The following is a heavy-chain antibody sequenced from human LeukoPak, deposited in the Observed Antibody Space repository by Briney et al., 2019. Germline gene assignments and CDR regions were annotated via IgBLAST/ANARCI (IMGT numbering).Heavy chain of an antibody. Sequence: GGSLRLSCAASGFTFSTYGMHWVRQAPGKGLEWVAAISYDGSNKYYADSVQGRFTISRDISKNTLYLQMDSLRAEDTAVYYCAKRGAYCSSTICLPDYWGQGTLVTVSS. J-gene: IGHJ4*02. CDR2: ISYDGSNK. CDR3: AKRGAYCSSTICLPDY. CDR1: GFTFSTYG. D-gene: IGHD2-2*01. V-gene: IGHV3-30*18.